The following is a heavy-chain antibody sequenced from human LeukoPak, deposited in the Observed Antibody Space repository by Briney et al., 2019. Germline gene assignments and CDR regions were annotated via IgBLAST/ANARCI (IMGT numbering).Heavy chain of an antibody. CDR3: AKRYYDSSTFDY. Sequence: PGGSLRLSCAASGFTFSSYAMSWVRQAPGKGLEWVSATSGSGGSTYYADSVKGRFTISRDNSKNTLYLQMNSLRAEDTAVYYCAKRYYDSSTFDYWGQGTLVTVSS. J-gene: IGHJ4*02. V-gene: IGHV3-23*01. CDR2: TSGSGGST. D-gene: IGHD3-22*01. CDR1: GFTFSSYA.